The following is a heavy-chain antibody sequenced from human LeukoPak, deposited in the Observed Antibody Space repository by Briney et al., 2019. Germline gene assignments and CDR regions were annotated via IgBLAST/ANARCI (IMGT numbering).Heavy chain of an antibody. CDR1: GFTFNIYA. J-gene: IGHJ5*01. CDR2: IRGTGGGGET. CDR3: AKGDWFDS. V-gene: IGHV3-23*01. Sequence: GGSLGLSCAASGFTFNIYAMTWARQAPGKGLEWVSAIRGTGGGGETFYADPVKGRFTISRDDSNNTVYLQMSSLRAEDTAVYYCAKGDWFDSWGPGTLVTVSS.